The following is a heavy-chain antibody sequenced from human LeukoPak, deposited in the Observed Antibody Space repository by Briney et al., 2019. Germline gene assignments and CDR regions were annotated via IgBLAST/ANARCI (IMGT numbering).Heavy chain of an antibody. CDR1: GGSISSYY. CDR2: IYTSWST. Sequence: PSETLSLTCTVSGGSISSYYWSWIRQPAGKGLEWIGRIYTSWSTNYNPPLMRRGTMSVDTSKNQSSLKLRSVPTADTSVDYFWGDWLVVPAALPYNWFDPWGQGTLVTLSS. CDR3: WGDWLVVPAALPYNWFDP. J-gene: IGHJ5*02. V-gene: IGHV4-4*07. D-gene: IGHD2-2*01.